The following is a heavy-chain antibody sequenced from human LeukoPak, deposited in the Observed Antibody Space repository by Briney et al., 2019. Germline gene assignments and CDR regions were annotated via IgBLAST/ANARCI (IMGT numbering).Heavy chain of an antibody. V-gene: IGHV4-30-4*01. D-gene: IGHD5-12*01. CDR2: IYYSGST. J-gene: IGHJ4*02. CDR1: GGSISSGDYY. Sequence: SQTLSLTCTVSGGSISSGDYYWSWIRQPPGKGLEWIGYIYYSGSTYYNPSLKSRVTISVDTSKNQFSLKLSSVTAADTAVYYCARAQTLHSGYEAPDYWGQGTLVTVSS. CDR3: ARAQTLHSGYEAPDY.